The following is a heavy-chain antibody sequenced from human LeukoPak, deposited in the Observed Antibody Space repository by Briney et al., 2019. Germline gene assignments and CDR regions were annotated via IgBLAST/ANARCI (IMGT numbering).Heavy chain of an antibody. CDR1: GYTFTSYD. Sequence: ASVKVSCKASGYTFTSYDINWVRQAPGQGLEWMGRIIPILGIANYAQKFQGRVTITADKSTSTAYMELSSLRSEDTAVYYCARDSHGSGSYYPRKDYYYGMDVWGQGTTVTVSS. V-gene: IGHV1-69*04. D-gene: IGHD3-10*01. CDR2: IIPILGIA. CDR3: ARDSHGSGSYYPRKDYYYGMDV. J-gene: IGHJ6*02.